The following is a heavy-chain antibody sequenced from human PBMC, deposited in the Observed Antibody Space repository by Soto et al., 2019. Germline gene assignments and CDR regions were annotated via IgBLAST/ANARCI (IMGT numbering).Heavy chain of an antibody. D-gene: IGHD3-3*01. CDR1: GGSVNGYY. V-gene: IGHV4-34*01. CDR2: INHTGGT. J-gene: IGHJ5*02. Sequence: SETLSLTCAVYGGSVNGYYWNWIRQPPGKGLEWIGEINHTGGTHYNPSLKSRVTMSVDTSKNQFSLRLSSVTAADTAIYYCATRITVFGLLIPPFDPWGQEPRSPSPQ. CDR3: ATRITVFGLLIPPFDP.